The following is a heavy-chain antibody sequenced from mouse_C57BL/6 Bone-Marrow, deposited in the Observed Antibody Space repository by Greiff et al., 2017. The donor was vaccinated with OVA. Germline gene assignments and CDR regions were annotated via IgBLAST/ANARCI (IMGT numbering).Heavy chain of an antibody. J-gene: IGHJ1*03. Sequence: EVNVVESGEGLVKPGGSLKLSCAASGFTFSSYAMSGVWEMPEKRLEWGGYMVGCCVSLYYADTVKGRFTISRDNARNTLYLQMSSLKSEDTAMYYCTSIYYGYGDWYFDVWGTGTTVTVSS. CDR1: GFTFSSYA. CDR3: TSIYYGYGDWYFDV. V-gene: IGHV5-9-1*02. D-gene: IGHD2-2*01. CDR2: MVGCCVSL.